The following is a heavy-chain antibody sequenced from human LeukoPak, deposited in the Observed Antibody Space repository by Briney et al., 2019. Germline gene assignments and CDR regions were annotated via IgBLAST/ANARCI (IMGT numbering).Heavy chain of an antibody. V-gene: IGHV1-69*05. Sequence: SVKVSCKASGGTFSSYAISWVRQAPGQGLEWMGGIIPIFGTANYAQKFQGRVTITTDESTSTAYMELSSLRSEDTAVYYCARGVAYSSSFWNYFDYWGQGTLVTVSS. D-gene: IGHD6-6*01. CDR1: GGTFSSYA. CDR2: IIPIFGTA. CDR3: ARGVAYSSSFWNYFDY. J-gene: IGHJ4*02.